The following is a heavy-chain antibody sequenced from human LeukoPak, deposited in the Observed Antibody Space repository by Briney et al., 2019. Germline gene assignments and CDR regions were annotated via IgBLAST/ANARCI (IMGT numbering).Heavy chain of an antibody. CDR1: GGSISSYY. CDR3: ARQLDILTGYVNWFDP. J-gene: IGHJ5*02. CDR2: IYYSGST. Sequence: SETLSLTCTVSGGSISSYYWSWIRQPPGKGLEWIGYIYYSGSTNYNPSLKSRVTISVDTSKNQFSLKLSSVTAADTAVYYCARQLDILTGYVNWFDPWGQGTLVTVSS. V-gene: IGHV4-59*08. D-gene: IGHD3-9*01.